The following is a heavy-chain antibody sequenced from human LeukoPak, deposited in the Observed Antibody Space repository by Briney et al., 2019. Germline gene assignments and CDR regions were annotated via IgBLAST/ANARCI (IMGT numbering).Heavy chain of an antibody. Sequence: GGSLRLSCAASGFTFSIFAMSWVRQAPGRGLEWVSSISGTDDSTYYADSVKGRFTVSRDNSKYTLSLQMDSLRAKDTAVYYCAKRRSAVAGPRYFDYWGQGTLVTVSS. CDR1: GFTFSIFA. J-gene: IGHJ4*02. V-gene: IGHV3-23*01. D-gene: IGHD6-19*01. CDR3: AKRRSAVAGPRYFDY. CDR2: ISGTDDST.